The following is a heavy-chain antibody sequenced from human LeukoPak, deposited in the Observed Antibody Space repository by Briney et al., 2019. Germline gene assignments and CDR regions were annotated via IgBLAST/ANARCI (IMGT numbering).Heavy chain of an antibody. V-gene: IGHV4-38-2*02. CDR3: ARVITSGWYYFDS. D-gene: IGHD6-19*01. CDR1: DYSISGAFY. CDR2: IYHSGST. Sequence: SETLSLTCTVSDYSISGAFYWGWIRQPPGKGLEWIGSIYHSGSTSYNPSLKSRVTISVDTSKNQFSLKLSSVTAADTAVYYCARVITSGWYYFDSWGQGTLVTVSS. J-gene: IGHJ4*02.